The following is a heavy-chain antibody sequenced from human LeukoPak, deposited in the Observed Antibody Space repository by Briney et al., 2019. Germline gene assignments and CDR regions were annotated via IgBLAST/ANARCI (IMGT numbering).Heavy chain of an antibody. CDR3: ARDGPTTVTTDGMDV. Sequence: ASVKVSCKASGYTFTSYGISWVRQAPGQGLEWMGWISAYNGNTNYAQNLQGRVTMTTDTSTITAYMELRSLGSDDTAVYYCARDGPTTVTTDGMDVWGQGITVTVSS. J-gene: IGHJ6*02. CDR2: ISAYNGNT. V-gene: IGHV1-18*01. D-gene: IGHD4-17*01. CDR1: GYTFTSYG.